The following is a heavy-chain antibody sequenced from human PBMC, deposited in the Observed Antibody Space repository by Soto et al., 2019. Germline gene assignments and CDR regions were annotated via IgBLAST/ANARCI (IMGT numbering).Heavy chain of an antibody. Sequence: QLHLVQSGAVVKKPGASVTVSCSASGYPVTAYYMHWVRQAPGRGLEWMGGINPATGAAKYTQTFQGGGNMARVTSTSTVFMELGGLTSEDTAVVYWARGGGVGVAGSAAFDMWGQGTLVTVSS. D-gene: IGHD3-3*01. J-gene: IGHJ3*02. CDR3: ARGGGVGVAGSAAFDM. CDR1: GYPVTAYY. V-gene: IGHV1-2*02. CDR2: INPATGAA.